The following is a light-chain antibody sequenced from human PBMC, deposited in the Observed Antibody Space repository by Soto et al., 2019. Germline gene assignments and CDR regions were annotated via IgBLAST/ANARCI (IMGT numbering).Light chain of an antibody. CDR2: DAY. V-gene: IGKV3-11*01. Sequence: VLPQSPFTLPLSPGERATLSCRASQSFRGLLAWYQQKPGQAPRLLIYDAYNRATGIPPRFSGSGSGTDFTLTISSLEPEDSAVYYCQQRHMWPITFGQGTRLEIK. J-gene: IGKJ5*01. CDR1: QSFRGL. CDR3: QQRHMWPIT.